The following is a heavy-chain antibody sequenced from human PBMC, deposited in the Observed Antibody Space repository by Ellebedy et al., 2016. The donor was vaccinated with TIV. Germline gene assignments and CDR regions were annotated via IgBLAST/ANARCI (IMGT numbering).Heavy chain of an antibody. CDR2: LSSDGSTQ. Sequence: PGGSLRLSCAASGFTLSSNGMHWVRQAPGKGLEWVAVLSSDGSTQYYADSVKGRLTISRDNSKNTVYLQMNSLRVEDTAVYYCAREIWFGELRDWFDPWGQGTQVTVSS. V-gene: IGHV3-30*03. CDR1: GFTLSSNG. J-gene: IGHJ5*02. D-gene: IGHD3-10*01. CDR3: AREIWFGELRDWFDP.